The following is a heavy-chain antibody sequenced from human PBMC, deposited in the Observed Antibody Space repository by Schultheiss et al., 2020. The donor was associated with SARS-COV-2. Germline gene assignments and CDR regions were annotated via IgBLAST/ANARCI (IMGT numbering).Heavy chain of an antibody. V-gene: IGHV3-23*01. CDR3: AKYGRKAVAGADDWFDP. CDR2: LGGPGAGA. D-gene: IGHD6-19*01. Sequence: GGSLRLSCAASGFDLRVYAMTWVRQAPGKGLEWVSSLGGPGAGAHYADSVKGRFTVSKDNSKNALLLQMNSLRAEDTAIYYCAKYGRKAVAGADDWFDPWGQGTLVTVSS. CDR1: GFDLRVYA. J-gene: IGHJ5*02.